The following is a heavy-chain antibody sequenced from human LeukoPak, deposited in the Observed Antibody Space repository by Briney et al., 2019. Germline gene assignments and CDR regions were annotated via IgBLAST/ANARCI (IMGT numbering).Heavy chain of an antibody. CDR1: GFTFNNYA. J-gene: IGHJ4*02. CDR3: AKDRGPAATHPDY. Sequence: PGGSLRLSCAASGFTFNNYAMNWVRQAPGKGLEWVSSISGGGGSTFYADSVKGRFTISRDDSKNTLYLQMNSLRAADTAVYYCAKDRGPAATHPDYWGQGTLVTVSS. V-gene: IGHV3-23*01. CDR2: ISGGGGST. D-gene: IGHD6-25*01.